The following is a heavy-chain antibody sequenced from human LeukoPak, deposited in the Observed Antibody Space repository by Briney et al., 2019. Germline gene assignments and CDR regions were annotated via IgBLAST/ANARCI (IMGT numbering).Heavy chain of an antibody. J-gene: IGHJ6*03. CDR1: GYSISSGYY. V-gene: IGHV4-38-2*01. CDR3: ARLRPYYYYMDV. Sequence: SETLSLTCAVSGYSISSGYYWGWIRQPPGKGLEWIGSIYHSGSTYYNPSLESRVTISVDTSKNQFSLKLSSVTAADTAVYYCARLRPYYYYMDVWGKGTTVTVSS. CDR2: IYHSGST.